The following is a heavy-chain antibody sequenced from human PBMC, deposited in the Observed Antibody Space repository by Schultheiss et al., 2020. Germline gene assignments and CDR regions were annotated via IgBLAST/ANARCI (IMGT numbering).Heavy chain of an antibody. D-gene: IGHD3-10*01. J-gene: IGHJ3*02. Sequence: GGSLRLSCAASGFTFSDYYMNWVRQAPGKGLEWVALISLDETRKIYADSVKGRFTISRDNSKNTLYLQMNSLRAEDTAVYYCASSKITMVQGVIIGGAFDIWGQGTMVTVSS. CDR2: ISLDETRK. CDR3: ASSKITMVQGVIIGGAFDI. V-gene: IGHV3-30*03. CDR1: GFTFSDYY.